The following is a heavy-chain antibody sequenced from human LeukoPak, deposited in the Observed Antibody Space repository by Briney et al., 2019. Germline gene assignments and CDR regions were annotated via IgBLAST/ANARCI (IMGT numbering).Heavy chain of an antibody. D-gene: IGHD6-19*01. Sequence: ASVTVSCKASGYTFTSYGISWVRLAPGQGLEWMGWISAYNGNTNYAQKLQGRVTMTTDTSTSTAYMELRSLRSDDTAVYYCARIPSSGWSYYFDYWGQGTLVTVSS. CDR3: ARIPSSGWSYYFDY. CDR1: GYTFTSYG. J-gene: IGHJ4*02. V-gene: IGHV1-18*01. CDR2: ISAYNGNT.